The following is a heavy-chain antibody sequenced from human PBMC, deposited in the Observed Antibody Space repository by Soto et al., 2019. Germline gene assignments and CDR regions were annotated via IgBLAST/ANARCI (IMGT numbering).Heavy chain of an antibody. V-gene: IGHV3-30-3*01. CDR1: GFTFSSYA. D-gene: IGHD3-22*01. J-gene: IGHJ1*01. Sequence: PGGSLRLSCAASGFTFSSYAVHWVRQAPGKGLEWVAVISYDGSNKYYADSVKGRFTISRDNSKNTLYLQMNSLRAEDTAVYYCARESPYYYDSSGYGAPLYWGQGTLVTVSS. CDR2: ISYDGSNK. CDR3: ARESPYYYDSSGYGAPLY.